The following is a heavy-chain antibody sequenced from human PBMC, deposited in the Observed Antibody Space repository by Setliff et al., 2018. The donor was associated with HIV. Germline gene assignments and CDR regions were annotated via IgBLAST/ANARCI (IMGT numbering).Heavy chain of an antibody. Sequence: PSETLSLTCTVSGGPISSSGNYWTWIRQRPGKGLEWIGYIYHTGTTYYHPSLKSRVLISVDTSNNQFSPRLSSVTAADTAVYYCARDLSPYGSGDPYYYYGMDVWGQGTTVTVSS. CDR1: GGPISSSGNY. D-gene: IGHD3-10*01. V-gene: IGHV4-31*03. CDR3: ARDLSPYGSGDPYYYYGMDV. J-gene: IGHJ6*02. CDR2: IYHTGTT.